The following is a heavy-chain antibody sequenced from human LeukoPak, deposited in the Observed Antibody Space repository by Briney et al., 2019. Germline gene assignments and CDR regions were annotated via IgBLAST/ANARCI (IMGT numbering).Heavy chain of an antibody. D-gene: IGHD6-19*01. CDR1: GYTFTRYG. CDR3: ARDPSGWGLDY. Sequence: ASVKVSCKASGYTFTRYGISWVRQAPGQGLEWMGWISADNGNTSYAQKFQGRVTMTTDTSTTTAYMEVRSLRSDDTAVYYCARDPSGWGLDYWGQGTLVTVSS. J-gene: IGHJ4*02. V-gene: IGHV1-18*01. CDR2: ISADNGNT.